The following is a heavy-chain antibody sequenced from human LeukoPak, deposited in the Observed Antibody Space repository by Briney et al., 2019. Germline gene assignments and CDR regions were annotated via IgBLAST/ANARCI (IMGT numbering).Heavy chain of an antibody. CDR1: GFTFTSYG. V-gene: IGHV3-33*01. D-gene: IGHD4/OR15-4a*01. J-gene: IGHJ4*02. CDR2: VYSDGSNK. CDR3: ARDWAGGASGFVDY. Sequence: GTSLRLSCAASGFTFTSYGLHWVRRPPGKGLEWEAVVYSDGSNKYYADSVRGRFTISRDNSKNTASLQMNSLRAEDTAMYYCARDWAGGASGFVDYWGQGTPVMVSS.